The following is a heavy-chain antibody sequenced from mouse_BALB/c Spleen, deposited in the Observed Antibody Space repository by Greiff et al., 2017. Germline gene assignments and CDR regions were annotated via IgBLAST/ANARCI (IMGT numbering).Heavy chain of an antibody. Sequence: VMLVESGPGLVAPSQSLSITCTVSGFSLTSYGVHWVRQPPGKGLEWLGVIWAGGSTNYNSALMSRLSISKDNSKSQVFLKMNSLQTDDTAMYYCARDRGNWDLYYYAMDYWGQGTSVTVSS. D-gene: IGHD4-1*01. CDR1: GFSLTSYG. V-gene: IGHV2-9*02. CDR2: IWAGGST. J-gene: IGHJ4*01. CDR3: ARDRGNWDLYYYAMDY.